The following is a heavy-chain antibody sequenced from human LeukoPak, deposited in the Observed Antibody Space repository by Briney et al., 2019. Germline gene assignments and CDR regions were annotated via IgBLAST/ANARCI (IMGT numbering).Heavy chain of an antibody. J-gene: IGHJ4*02. Sequence: GGSLRLSCAASGFSFNRYAVAWVRQAPGKGLEWVAVISYDGSNKYYADSVRGRFTISRDNSKNTLYLQMNSLRAEDTAVYYCAKDQVVVVVAAIGFSDYWGQGTLVTVSS. CDR1: GFSFNRYA. D-gene: IGHD2-15*01. CDR3: AKDQVVVVVAAIGFSDY. CDR2: ISYDGSNK. V-gene: IGHV3-30*18.